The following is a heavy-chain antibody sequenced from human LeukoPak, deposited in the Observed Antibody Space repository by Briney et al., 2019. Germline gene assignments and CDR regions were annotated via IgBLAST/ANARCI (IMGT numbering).Heavy chain of an antibody. CDR2: INHSGST. J-gene: IGHJ5*02. D-gene: IGHD2-15*01. CDR1: GGSFSGYY. Sequence: PSETLSLTCAVYGGSFSGYYWSWIRQPPGKGLEWIGDINHSGSTNYNPSLKSRVTIPVDTSKNQLSLKPSSVTAADTAVYYCARGYRAVVAAYNWFDPWGQGTLVTVSS. CDR3: ARGYRAVVAAYNWFDP. V-gene: IGHV4-34*01.